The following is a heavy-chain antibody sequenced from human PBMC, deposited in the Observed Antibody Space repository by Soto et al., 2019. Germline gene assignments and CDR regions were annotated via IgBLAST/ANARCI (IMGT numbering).Heavy chain of an antibody. CDR1: GFTFSSYA. V-gene: IGHV3-30-3*01. J-gene: IGHJ6*02. CDR2: ISYDGSNK. D-gene: IGHD5-12*01. Sequence: PGGSLRLSCAASGFTFSSYAMRWVRQAPGKGLEWVAVISYDGSNKYYADSVKGRFTISRDNSKNTLYLQMNSLRAEDTAVYYCARDRGANRWLQFYYYGMDVWGQGTTVTVSS. CDR3: ARDRGANRWLQFYYYGMDV.